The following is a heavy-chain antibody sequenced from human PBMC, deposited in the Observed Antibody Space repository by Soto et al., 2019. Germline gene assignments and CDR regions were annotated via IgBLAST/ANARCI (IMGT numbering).Heavy chain of an antibody. J-gene: IGHJ3*02. CDR2: IDHGGYT. Sequence: SETLSLTCGVYGGSFSGYYWGWIRQPPGKGLEWIGEIDHGGYTDNNPSLKSRLTISVDTSKNQFSLKLSSVTAADTAVYYCARGKYYGSGSYYPIWSQGTMVTVSS. D-gene: IGHD3-10*01. CDR3: ARGKYYGSGSYYPI. V-gene: IGHV4-34*01. CDR1: GGSFSGYY.